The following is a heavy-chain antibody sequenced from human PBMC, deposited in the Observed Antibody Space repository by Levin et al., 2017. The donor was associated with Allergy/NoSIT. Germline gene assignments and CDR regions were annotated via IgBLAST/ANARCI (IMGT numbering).Heavy chain of an antibody. Sequence: QTLSLTCTFSGFSLNTGGMCVSWVRQPPGKALEWLARIDWDDDKYYTPSLKTRLTISKDTSKNQVVLTMTNMDPVDTATYFCARVKSVSGWDHDSWGQGTLVTVSA. J-gene: IGHJ4*02. CDR2: IDWDDDK. CDR1: GFSLNTGGMC. CDR3: ARVKSVSGWDHDS. D-gene: IGHD6-25*01. V-gene: IGHV2-70*11.